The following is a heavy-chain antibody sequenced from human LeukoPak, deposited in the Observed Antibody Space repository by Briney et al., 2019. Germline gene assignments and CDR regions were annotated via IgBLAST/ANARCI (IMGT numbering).Heavy chain of an antibody. Sequence: PGGSLRLSCAASGFTFSSYWMSWVRQAPGKGLEWVANIKHDGSEKYYVDSVKGRFTISRDNSKNTLYLQMNSLRAEDTAVYYCAKSGYNRFDYWGQGTLVTVSS. CDR3: AKSGYNRFDY. J-gene: IGHJ4*02. CDR1: GFTFSSYW. D-gene: IGHD5-24*01. CDR2: IKHDGSEK. V-gene: IGHV3-7*03.